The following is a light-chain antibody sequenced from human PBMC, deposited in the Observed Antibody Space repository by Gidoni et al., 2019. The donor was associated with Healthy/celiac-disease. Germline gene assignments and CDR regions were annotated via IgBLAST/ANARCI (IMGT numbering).Light chain of an antibody. CDR3: QQYNNWPYT. V-gene: IGKV3-15*01. CDR2: GAS. CDR1: QSVSSN. Sequence: EIVMTQSPATLSVSPGERATLSCRASQSVSSNLAWYQQKPGQAPRLLIYGASTRATGIPARFSGSGSGTGFTLTISSLQSEDFAVYYCQQYNNWPYTFXXXTKLEIK. J-gene: IGKJ2*01.